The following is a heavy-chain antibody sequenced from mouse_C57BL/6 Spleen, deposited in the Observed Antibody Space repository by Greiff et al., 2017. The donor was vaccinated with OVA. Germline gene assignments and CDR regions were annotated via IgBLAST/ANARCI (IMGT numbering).Heavy chain of an antibody. J-gene: IGHJ3*01. V-gene: IGHV1-50*01. CDR2: IDPSDSYP. Sequence: VQLQQPGAELVKPGASVKLSCKASGYTFTSYWMQWVKQRPGQGLEWIGEIDPSDSYPNYNQKFKGKATLTVDTSSSTAYMQLSSLTSEDSAVYYCARPLYYSNYERFAYWGQGTLVTVSA. D-gene: IGHD2-5*01. CDR3: ARPLYYSNYERFAY. CDR1: GYTFTSYW.